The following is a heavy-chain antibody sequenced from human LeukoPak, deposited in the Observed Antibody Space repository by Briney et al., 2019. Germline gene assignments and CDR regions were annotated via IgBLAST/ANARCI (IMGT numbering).Heavy chain of an antibody. CDR3: AKDSYASGSYSFQVEY. V-gene: IGHV3-30*18. Sequence: GGSLRLSCAASGFTFSSYGMHWVRQAPGKGLEWVAVISYDGGNKYYADSVKGRFTISRDNSKSTLYLQMNSLRAEDTAVYYCAKDSYASGSYSFQVEYWGQGTLVTVSS. J-gene: IGHJ4*02. CDR1: GFTFSSYG. CDR2: ISYDGGNK. D-gene: IGHD3-10*01.